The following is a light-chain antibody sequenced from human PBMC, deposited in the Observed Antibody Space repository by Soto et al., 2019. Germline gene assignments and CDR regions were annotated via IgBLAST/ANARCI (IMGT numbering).Light chain of an antibody. J-gene: IGKJ1*01. Sequence: EIVLTQSPAILSLSPGERATLSCRASQSVSTYLAWYQQRPGQAPRLLVYDASNRATDIPARFSGSGSGTDFTLTISSLEPEDVAVYYSQQRTNWPPTWTFGPGTKVEIK. CDR1: QSVSTY. V-gene: IGKV3-11*01. CDR3: QQRTNWPPTWT. CDR2: DAS.